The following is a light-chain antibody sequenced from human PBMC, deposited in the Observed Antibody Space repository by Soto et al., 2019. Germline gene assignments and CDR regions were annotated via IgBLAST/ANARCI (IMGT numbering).Light chain of an antibody. CDR3: QQYGSSPIT. CDR1: QSVGSIY. V-gene: IGKV3-20*01. Sequence: EIVLTQSPGTLSLSPGERATLSCRASQSVGSIYLAWYQQKPGRAPRLLIYGTSSRATGIPDRFSGSGSGTDFSLTISRLEPEDFAVYYCQQYGSSPITFGQGTRLEIK. CDR2: GTS. J-gene: IGKJ5*01.